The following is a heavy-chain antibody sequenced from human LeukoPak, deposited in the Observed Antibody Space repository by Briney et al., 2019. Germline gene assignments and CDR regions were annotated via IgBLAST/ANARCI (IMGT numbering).Heavy chain of an antibody. Sequence: GGSLRLSCAPSGCSFSSYAMSWVRQAPGKGLEWVSAICGDGDTTYYADSVKGRFTISRDNSKSTLYLQMNAQGAEHTAVYYCAKGGRFLEWLMVDYWGQGTLVTVSS. CDR3: AKGGRFLEWLMVDY. CDR1: GCSFSSYA. V-gene: IGHV3-23*01. J-gene: IGHJ4*02. D-gene: IGHD3-3*01. CDR2: ICGDGDTT.